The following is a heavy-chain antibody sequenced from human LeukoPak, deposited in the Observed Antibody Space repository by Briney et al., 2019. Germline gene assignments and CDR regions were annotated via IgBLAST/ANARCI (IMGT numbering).Heavy chain of an antibody. CDR2: INHSGST. J-gene: IGHJ4*02. CDR1: GGSFSGYY. V-gene: IGHV4-34*01. D-gene: IGHD1-26*01. Sequence: SETLSLTCAVYGGSFSGYYWSWIRQPPGKGLEWIGEINHSGSTNYNPSLKSRVTISIDTSKNQFSLKLSSVTAADTAVYYCARIRSRKWGFDYWGQGTLVTVSS. CDR3: ARIRSRKWGFDY.